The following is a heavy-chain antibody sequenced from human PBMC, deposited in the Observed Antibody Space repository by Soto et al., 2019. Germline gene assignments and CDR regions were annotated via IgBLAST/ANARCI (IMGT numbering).Heavy chain of an antibody. CDR3: ARVGDYYGSGSYYSDYYYYGMDV. J-gene: IGHJ6*02. CDR1: GGTFSSYA. D-gene: IGHD3-10*01. CDR2: IIPIFGTA. Sequence: SVKVSCKASGGTFSSYAISWVRQAPGQGLEWMGGIIPIFGTANYAQKFQGRVTITADESTSTAYMELSSLRSEDTAVYYCARVGDYYGSGSYYSDYYYYGMDVWGQGTTVTVSS. V-gene: IGHV1-69*13.